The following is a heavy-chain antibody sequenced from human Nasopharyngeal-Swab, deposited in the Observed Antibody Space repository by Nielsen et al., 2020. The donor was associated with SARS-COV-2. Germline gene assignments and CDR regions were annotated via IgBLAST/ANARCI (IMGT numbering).Heavy chain of an antibody. CDR2: INEHGSYA. CDR3: ANDMTGREDK. CDR1: GFTFSRYW. J-gene: IGHJ4*02. D-gene: IGHD3-9*01. V-gene: IGHV3-74*01. Sequence: GGSLRLSCAASGFTFSRYWMHWVRQAPGKGLVWVSRINEHGSYASHADPVKGRFTISRDNAKNTLCLQMNGLRVEDTAVYYCANDMTGREDKWGQGTLVTVSS.